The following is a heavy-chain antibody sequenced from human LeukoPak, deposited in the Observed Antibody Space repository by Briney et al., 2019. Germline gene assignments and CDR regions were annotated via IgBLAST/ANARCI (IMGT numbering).Heavy chain of an antibody. V-gene: IGHV3-64D*06. D-gene: IGHD2-8*01. J-gene: IGHJ4*02. CDR3: VKDLNGTWSFDY. CDR1: GFTFSAYF. Sequence: PGGSLRLSCSASGFTFSAYFMHWVRQAPGKGLEYVSSISSNEYDTYYADSVKGRFTISRDNSKNTLFIQMSSLRAEDTAVYYCVKDLNGTWSFDYWGQGTLVTVSS. CDR2: ISSNEYDT.